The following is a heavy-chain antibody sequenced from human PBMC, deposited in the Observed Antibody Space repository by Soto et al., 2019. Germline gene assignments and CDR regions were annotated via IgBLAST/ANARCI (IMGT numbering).Heavy chain of an antibody. J-gene: IGHJ4*02. CDR2: ISPDGGST. D-gene: IGHD3-10*01. CDR3: ARAPRGGVIIVITSAQIDY. CDR1: GYDFSDHY. Sequence: QVQLVQSGAEVKKPGASVKVSCKASGYDFSDHYIHWVRQAPGQGLEWMGIISPDGGSTKYSQKFPARTPMTRDTPTTTVFIERSSLRSEDTAVYYCARAPRGGVIIVITSAQIDYWGQGTLVTVSS. V-gene: IGHV1-46*01.